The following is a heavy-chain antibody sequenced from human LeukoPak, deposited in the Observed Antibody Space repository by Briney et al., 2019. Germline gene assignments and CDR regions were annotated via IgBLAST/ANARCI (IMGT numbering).Heavy chain of an antibody. V-gene: IGHV4-39*07. CDR1: GGSISSSSYY. CDR2: IYYSGST. Sequence: SETLSLTCTVSGGSISSSSYYWGWIRQPPGKGLEWIGSIYYSGSTSYNPSLKSRVTISVDTSQNQFSLKVRSVAAADTAMYYCARDPTPIAARPFDSWGQGTLVTVSS. D-gene: IGHD6-6*01. CDR3: ARDPTPIAARPFDS. J-gene: IGHJ4*02.